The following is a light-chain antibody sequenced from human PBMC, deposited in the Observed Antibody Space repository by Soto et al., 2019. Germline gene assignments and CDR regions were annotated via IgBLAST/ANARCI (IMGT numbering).Light chain of an antibody. CDR2: DDT. V-gene: IGLV3-21*02. CDR3: QVWDLTTSHPV. Sequence: SYELTQPPSVSVAPGQTATITCGGNDIGGKSVHWYQQRPGQAPVVVVYDDTDRPSGIPERFSGYNFGGTATLTISRVEVWDEADYHCQVWDLTTSHPVFGPGTKRTVL. J-gene: IGLJ1*01. CDR1: DIGGKS.